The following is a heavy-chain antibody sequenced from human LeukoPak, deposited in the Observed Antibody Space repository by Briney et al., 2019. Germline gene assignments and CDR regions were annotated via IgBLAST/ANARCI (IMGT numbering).Heavy chain of an antibody. CDR1: GFTFDDYA. J-gene: IGHJ4*02. D-gene: IGHD1-26*01. CDR2: ISGSGGST. Sequence: GRSLRLSCAASGFTFDDYAMHWVRQAPGKGLEWVSAISGSGGSTYYADSVKGRFTISRDNSKNTLYLQMNSLRAEDTAVYYCARSGGATDPFDYWGQGTLVTVSS. V-gene: IGHV3-23*01. CDR3: ARSGGATDPFDY.